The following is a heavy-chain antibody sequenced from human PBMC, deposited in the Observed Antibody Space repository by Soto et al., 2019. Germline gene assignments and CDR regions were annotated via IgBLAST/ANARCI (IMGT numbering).Heavy chain of an antibody. CDR2: TIPMFGTP. J-gene: IGHJ6*02. V-gene: IGHV1-69*01. CDR3: AGPLRDWNYCYGMAV. Sequence: QVQLVQSGAEMQQPGASVRFSGHASGGTFSRYAFSWVRQAPGQGLEGLGGTIPMFGTPTYAQKFQGRVASSAAESTATVYMELTRLRSAETAVYFCAGPLRDWNYCYGMAVLSHGTTVTASS. CDR1: GGTFSRYA. D-gene: IGHD4-17*01.